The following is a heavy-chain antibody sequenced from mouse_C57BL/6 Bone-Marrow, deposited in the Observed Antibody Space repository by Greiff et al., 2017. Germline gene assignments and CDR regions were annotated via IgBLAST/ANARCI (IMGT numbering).Heavy chain of an antibody. CDR1: GYTFTSYG. J-gene: IGHJ2*01. CDR2: IYPRSGNT. Sequence: QVQLKQSGAELARPGASVKLSCKASGYTFTSYGISWVKQRTGQGLEWIGEIYPRSGNTYYNEKFKGKATLTADKSSSTAYMELRSLTSEDSAVYFCARYYYGLHYFDYGGQGTTLTVSS. CDR3: ARYYYGLHYFDY. D-gene: IGHD1-1*01. V-gene: IGHV1-81*01.